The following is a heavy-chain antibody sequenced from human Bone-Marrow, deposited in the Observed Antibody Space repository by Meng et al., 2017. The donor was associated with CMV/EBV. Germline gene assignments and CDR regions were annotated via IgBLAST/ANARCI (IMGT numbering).Heavy chain of an antibody. Sequence: GGSRRLSCAAPGFTFRSYEMNWVRKAPGKGLEWVPCISSSGSTIYYADSVKGRFTISRDNAKNSLYLQMNSLSAEDTAVYYCAREQALQWLRSKGVFDYWGQGTMVTVSS. D-gene: IGHD5-12*01. J-gene: IGHJ4*01. CDR3: AREQALQWLRSKGVFDY. CDR2: ISSSGSTI. V-gene: IGHV3-48*03. CDR1: GFTFRSYE.